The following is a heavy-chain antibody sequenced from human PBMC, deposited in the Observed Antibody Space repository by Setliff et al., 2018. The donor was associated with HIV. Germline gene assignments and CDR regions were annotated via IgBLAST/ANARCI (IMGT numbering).Heavy chain of an antibody. D-gene: IGHD6-19*01. Sequence: PSETLSLTCSVSGGSMRSSSYFWGWIRQPPGKGLEWIGSVYYSGSAYYTPSLNGRVAISVDTSKNQFSLKVPSVTAADTAIYYCARDNEQMAVPGAVFDYWGQGTLVTVSS. J-gene: IGHJ4*02. CDR2: VYYSGSA. CDR3: ARDNEQMAVPGAVFDY. V-gene: IGHV4-39*02. CDR1: GGSMRSSSYF.